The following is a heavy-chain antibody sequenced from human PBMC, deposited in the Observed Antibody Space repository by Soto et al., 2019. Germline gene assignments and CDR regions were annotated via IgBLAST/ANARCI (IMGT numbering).Heavy chain of an antibody. CDR2: ISGSGGST. CDR3: AKDRESSSSYYYMDV. Sequence: GGSLRLSCAASGFTFSSYAMSWVRQAPGKGLEWVSAISGSGGSTYYADSVKGRFTISRDNSKNTLYLQMNSLRAEDTAVYYCAKDRESSSSYYYMDVWGKGTTVTVSS. D-gene: IGHD6-6*01. V-gene: IGHV3-23*01. J-gene: IGHJ6*03. CDR1: GFTFSSYA.